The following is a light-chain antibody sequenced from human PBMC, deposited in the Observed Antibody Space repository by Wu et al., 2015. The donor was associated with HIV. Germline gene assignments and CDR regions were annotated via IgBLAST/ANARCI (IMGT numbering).Light chain of an antibody. V-gene: IGKV1-9*01. J-gene: IGKJ2*01. CDR2: DAS. Sequence: DIQLTQSPSFLSASVGDRVTVTCRASQGISNSLVWYQQKPGKAPKLLIYDASTLHSGVPSRFSGSRSGTEFTLTISSLQPEVFCYFITVQQFLLLFGQGTKRGDQT. CDR3: QQFLLL. CDR1: QGISNS.